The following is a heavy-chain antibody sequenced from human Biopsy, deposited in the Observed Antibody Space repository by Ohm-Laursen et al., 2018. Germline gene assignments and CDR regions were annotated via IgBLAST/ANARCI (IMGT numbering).Heavy chain of an antibody. V-gene: IGHV4-59*02. Sequence: GTLSFTCGVSGGSVGDYFLSWIRLVPGKRPEWIGYTYYRGTSENNPSLRSRVTTSVDISRNQFFLNMKSVTGADTAVYYCAAFPFSGGPAFDIWGQGTTVIVSS. J-gene: IGHJ3*02. CDR3: AAFPFSGGPAFDI. CDR1: GGSVGDYF. CDR2: TYYRGTS. D-gene: IGHD2/OR15-2a*01.